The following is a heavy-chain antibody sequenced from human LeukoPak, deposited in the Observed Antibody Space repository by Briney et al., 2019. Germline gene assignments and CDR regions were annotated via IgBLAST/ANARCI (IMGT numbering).Heavy chain of an antibody. D-gene: IGHD3-22*01. CDR2: ISDSGGST. V-gene: IGHV3-64*04. CDR3: AREGYYDSGGYPFDY. Sequence: GGSLRLSCSASGFPFSSYAMDWVRQAPGKGLEYVSAISDSGGSTYYADSVKGRFTISRDNSKNTLYLQMISLRAEDTAVYYCAREGYYDSGGYPFDYWGQGTLVTVSS. J-gene: IGHJ4*02. CDR1: GFPFSSYA.